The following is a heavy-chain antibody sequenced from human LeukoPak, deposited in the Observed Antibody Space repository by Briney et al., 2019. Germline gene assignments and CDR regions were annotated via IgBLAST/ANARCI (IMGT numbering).Heavy chain of an antibody. D-gene: IGHD2-15*01. Sequence: GGSLRLSCAASGFTLSSYAMSWVRQAPGKGLEWGSGISGSGGRTYYADSVKGRFTIFRDNSKNTLYLQMNSLRAEDTAVYHCANGWSPDYWGRGTLVTVSS. V-gene: IGHV3-23*01. CDR1: GFTLSSYA. J-gene: IGHJ4*02. CDR2: ISGSGGRT. CDR3: ANGWSPDY.